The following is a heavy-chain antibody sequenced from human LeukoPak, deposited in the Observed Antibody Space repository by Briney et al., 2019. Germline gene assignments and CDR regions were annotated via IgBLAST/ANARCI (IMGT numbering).Heavy chain of an antibody. V-gene: IGHV1-2*02. CDR3: ARAERGSSSEDY. D-gene: IGHD6-6*01. Sequence: ASVKVSCRASGYTFTGYYMHWVRQAPGQGLERMGWINPNSGGTNYAQKFQGRVTMTRDTSISTAYMELSRLRSDDTAVYYCARAERGSSSEDYWGQGTLVTVSS. J-gene: IGHJ4*02. CDR1: GYTFTGYY. CDR2: INPNSGGT.